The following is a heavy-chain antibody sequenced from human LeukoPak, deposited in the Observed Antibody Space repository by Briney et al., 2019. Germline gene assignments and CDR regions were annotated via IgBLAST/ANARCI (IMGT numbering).Heavy chain of an antibody. D-gene: IGHD6-13*01. CDR3: ARAADSDY. J-gene: IGHJ4*02. Sequence: ASVKVSCKVSGYTLTELSMHWVRQAPGKGLEWMGGFDPEDGETIYAQKFQGRVTMTRDTSISTAYMELSRLRSDDTAVYYCARAADSDYWGQGTLVTVSS. CDR1: GYTLTELS. V-gene: IGHV1-24*01. CDR2: FDPEDGET.